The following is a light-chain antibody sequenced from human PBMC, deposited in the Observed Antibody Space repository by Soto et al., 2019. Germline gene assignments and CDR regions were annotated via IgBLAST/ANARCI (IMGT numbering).Light chain of an antibody. CDR3: QTWATGIVL. Sequence: QSVLTQSPSASASLGASVKLTCTLSSGHNSYAIAWHQQRPEKGPRYLMKLSSDGSHTKGDGIPDRFSGSSSGAERYLTISSLQSEDEADYYCQTWATGIVLFGGGPKLTVL. V-gene: IGLV4-69*01. CDR2: LSSDGSH. J-gene: IGLJ2*01. CDR1: SGHNSYA.